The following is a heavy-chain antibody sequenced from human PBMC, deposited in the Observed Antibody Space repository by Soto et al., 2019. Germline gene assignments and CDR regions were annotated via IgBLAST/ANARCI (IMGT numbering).Heavy chain of an antibody. V-gene: IGHV3-13*01. CDR3: ARDRRIAVGARRYFDL. J-gene: IGHJ2*01. D-gene: IGHD6-19*01. CDR2: IGTAGDT. CDR1: GFTFSSYD. Sequence: EVQLVESGGGLVQPGGSLSLSCAASGFTFSSYDMHWVRQATGKGLEWVSAIGTAGDTYYPGSVKGGLTISRENAKNSLYLQMNSLRAGDTAVYYCARDRRIAVGARRYFDLWGRGTLVTVSS.